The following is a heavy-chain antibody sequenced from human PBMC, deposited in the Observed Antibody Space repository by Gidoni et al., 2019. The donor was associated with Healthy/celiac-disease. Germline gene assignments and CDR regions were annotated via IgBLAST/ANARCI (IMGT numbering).Heavy chain of an antibody. CDR1: GFTFSSYG. CDR3: ARDHPGIAVAGTGGAFDI. J-gene: IGHJ3*02. D-gene: IGHD6-19*01. Sequence: VQLVESGGGVVQPGRSLRLSCAASGFTFSSYGLNWVRQDPGKGLEWVAVIWYDGSNKYYADSVKGRFTISRDNSKNTLYLQMNSLRAEDTAVYYCARDHPGIAVAGTGGAFDIWGQGTMVTVSS. CDR2: IWYDGSNK. V-gene: IGHV3-33*01.